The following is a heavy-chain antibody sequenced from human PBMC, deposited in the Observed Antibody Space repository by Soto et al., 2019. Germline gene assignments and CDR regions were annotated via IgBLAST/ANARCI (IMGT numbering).Heavy chain of an antibody. CDR1: GFTFSNAW. D-gene: IGHD2-2*01. CDR3: NRYCSSVRCYESLSNFDY. Sequence: GSLRLYCAASGFTFSNAWMTWVRQAPGKGLEWVGHIRSKTDGGMTGYAAPVKDRFSISRDDSKNTLYLQMNSLKTEDTAVYYCNRYCSSVRCYESLSNFDYWGQGALVTVSS. V-gene: IGHV3-15*01. J-gene: IGHJ4*02. CDR2: IRSKTDGGMT.